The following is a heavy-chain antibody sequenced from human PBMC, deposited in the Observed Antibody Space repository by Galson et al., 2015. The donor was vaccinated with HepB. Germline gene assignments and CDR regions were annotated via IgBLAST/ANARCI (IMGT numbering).Heavy chain of an antibody. D-gene: IGHD2-21*02. J-gene: IGHJ2*01. Sequence: SLRLSCAASGFTFSSYDMHWVRQATGKGLEWVSAIGTAGDPYYPGSVKGRFTISRENAKNSLYLQMNSLRAGDTAVYYCARGPAYCGGDCNWYFDLWGRGTLVTVSS. V-gene: IGHV3-13*05. CDR2: IGTAGDP. CDR3: ARGPAYCGGDCNWYFDL. CDR1: GFTFSSYD.